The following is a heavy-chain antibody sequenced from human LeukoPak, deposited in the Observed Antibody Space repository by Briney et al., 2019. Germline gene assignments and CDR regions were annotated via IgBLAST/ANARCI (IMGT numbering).Heavy chain of an antibody. J-gene: IGHJ6*02. CDR2: ISSSSSYI. Sequence: PGGSLGLSCAASGFTFSSYSMNWVRQAPGKGLEWVSSISSSSSYIYYADSVKGRFTVSRDNAKNSLYLQMNSLRAEDTAVYYCAREGAAGRMRDYYYGMDVWGQGTTVTVSS. V-gene: IGHV3-21*01. CDR3: AREGAAGRMRDYYYGMDV. D-gene: IGHD6-19*01. CDR1: GFTFSSYS.